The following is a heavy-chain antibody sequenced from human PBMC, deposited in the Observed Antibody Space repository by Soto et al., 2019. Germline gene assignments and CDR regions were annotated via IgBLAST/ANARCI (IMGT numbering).Heavy chain of an antibody. CDR1: GFTFSSYS. D-gene: IGHD1-1*01. CDR3: AKDLRHGGGTSAFDI. CDR2: ISGSGGST. Sequence: PGGSLRLSCAASGFTFSSYSISWVRQAPWKGLEWVSAISGSGGSTYYADSVKGRFTISRDNSKNTLYLQMNSLRAEDTAVYYCAKDLRHGGGTSAFDILGQGTMVTVSS. V-gene: IGHV3-23*01. J-gene: IGHJ3*02.